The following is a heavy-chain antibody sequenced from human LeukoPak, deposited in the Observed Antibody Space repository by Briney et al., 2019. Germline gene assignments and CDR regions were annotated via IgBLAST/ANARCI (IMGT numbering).Heavy chain of an antibody. CDR3: ARGGGSGYSYG. V-gene: IGHV4-59*01. Sequence: SETLSLTCTVSGGSMNNYYWSWIRQPPGKGLEWIGYISYSGSTNYNPSLRSRVTISVDTSKNQFSLKLSSVTAADTAVYYCARGGGSGYSYGWGQGTLVTVSS. J-gene: IGHJ4*02. D-gene: IGHD5-18*01. CDR1: GGSMNNYY. CDR2: ISYSGST.